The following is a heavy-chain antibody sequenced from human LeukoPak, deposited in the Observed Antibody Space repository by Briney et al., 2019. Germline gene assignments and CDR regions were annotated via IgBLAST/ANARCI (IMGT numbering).Heavy chain of an antibody. CDR1: GFTFSSYA. D-gene: IGHD3-10*01. CDR3: AKDAAGSGGNFDY. CDR2: INGSGDRT. Sequence: GGSLRLSCVASGFTFSSYAMNWVRQAPGKGLEWVSSINGSGDRTYYADSVKGRFTISRDNSKNTLYLQMNSLRAEDTAVYYCAKDAAGSGGNFDYWGQGTLVTVSS. V-gene: IGHV3-23*01. J-gene: IGHJ4*02.